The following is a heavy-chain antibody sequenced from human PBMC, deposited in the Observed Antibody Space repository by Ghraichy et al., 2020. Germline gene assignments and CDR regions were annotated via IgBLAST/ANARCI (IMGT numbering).Heavy chain of an antibody. D-gene: IGHD3-22*01. CDR1: GFTFSSYS. J-gene: IGHJ4*02. Sequence: GGSLRLSCAASGFTFSSYSMNWVRQAPGKGLEWVSSISSSSSYIYYADSVKGRFTISRDNAKNSLYLQMNSLRAEDTAVYYCARDRGYYDSSEVLDYWGQGTLVTVSS. CDR3: ARDRGYYDSSEVLDY. CDR2: ISSSSSYI. V-gene: IGHV3-21*01.